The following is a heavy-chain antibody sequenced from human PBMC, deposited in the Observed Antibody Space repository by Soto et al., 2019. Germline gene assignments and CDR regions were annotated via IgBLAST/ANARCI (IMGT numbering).Heavy chain of an antibody. CDR1: GYTFTSYA. CDR3: ARDRDSSGWYPSYYFDY. V-gene: IGHV1-3*01. Sequence: ASVKVSCKAPGYTFTSYAMHWVRQAPGQRLEWMGWINAGNGNTKYSQKFQGRVTITRDTSASTAYMELSSLRSEDTAVYYCARDRDSSGWYPSYYFDYWGQGTLVTVSS. D-gene: IGHD6-19*01. CDR2: INAGNGNT. J-gene: IGHJ4*02.